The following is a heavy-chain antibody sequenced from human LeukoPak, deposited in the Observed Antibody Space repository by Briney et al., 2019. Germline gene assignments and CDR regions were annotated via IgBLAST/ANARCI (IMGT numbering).Heavy chain of an antibody. CDR2: IDHTGRS. V-gene: IGHV4-34*01. CDR1: GGSFSGHY. Sequence: SETLSLTCAVYGGSFSGHYWTWIRQPPGKGLEWIGEIDHTGRSTYNPSLASRVTISKDSSKNQFSLSLGSVIAADTAVYFCARGENSGSYFSYFDSWAQGTPVTVSS. J-gene: IGHJ5*01. CDR3: ARGENSGSYFSYFDS. D-gene: IGHD3-10*01.